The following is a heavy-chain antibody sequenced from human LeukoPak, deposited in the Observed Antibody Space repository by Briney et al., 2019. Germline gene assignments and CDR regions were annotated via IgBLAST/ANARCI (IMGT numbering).Heavy chain of an antibody. J-gene: IGHJ4*02. V-gene: IGHV3-48*01. CDR1: GFTFSDYY. CDR2: ISSSSNTI. CDR3: AKLFDRITMVRGVTRSAPFDY. Sequence: GGSLRLSCAASGFTFSDYYMNWVRQAPGKGLEWVSYISSSSNTIYYADSVKGRFTIYRDIAKNSLYLQMNSLRAEDTAVYYCAKLFDRITMVRGVTRSAPFDYWGQGTLVTVSS. D-gene: IGHD3-10*01.